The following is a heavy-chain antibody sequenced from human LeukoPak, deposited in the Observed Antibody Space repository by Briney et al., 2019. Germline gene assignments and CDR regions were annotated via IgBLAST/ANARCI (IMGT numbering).Heavy chain of an antibody. CDR2: IYYSGST. Sequence: TTSETLSLTGTGSGGSISSYYWSWIRQPPGKGLEWIGYIYYSGSTNYNPSLKSRVTISVDTSKNQFSLKLSSVTAADTAVYYCARHSGSYYYYYYYGMDVWGQGTTATVSS. D-gene: IGHD1-26*01. CDR3: ARHSGSYYYYYYYGMDV. CDR1: GGSISSYY. J-gene: IGHJ6*02. V-gene: IGHV4-59*01.